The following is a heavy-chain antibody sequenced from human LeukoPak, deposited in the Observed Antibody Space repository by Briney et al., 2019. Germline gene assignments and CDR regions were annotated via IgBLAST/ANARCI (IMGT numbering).Heavy chain of an antibody. J-gene: IGHJ5*02. CDR1: GGTFSSYA. Sequence: SVKVSCKASGGTFSSYAISWVRQAPGQGLERMGGIIPILGTANYAQKFQGRVTITTDESKSTAYMELSSLRSEDTAVYYCARSPNPSGGTGYNWFDPWGQGTLVTVSS. V-gene: IGHV1-69*05. CDR2: IIPILGTA. D-gene: IGHD2-15*01. CDR3: ARSPNPSGGTGYNWFDP.